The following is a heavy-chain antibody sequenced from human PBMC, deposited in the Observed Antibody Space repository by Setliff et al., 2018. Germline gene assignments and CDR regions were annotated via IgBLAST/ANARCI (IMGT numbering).Heavy chain of an antibody. CDR1: GGSISSSSYY. V-gene: IGHV4-39*07. CDR2: IFYSGST. J-gene: IGHJ4*02. Sequence: SETLSLTCTVSGGSISSSSYYWVWIRQPPGKGLEWIGNIFYSGSTYYNPSLKSRVTISIDTSKNQFSLKLSSVTAADTAVYFCASTTYGYSYDYWGQGTLVTAPQ. D-gene: IGHD5-18*01. CDR3: ASTTYGYSYDY.